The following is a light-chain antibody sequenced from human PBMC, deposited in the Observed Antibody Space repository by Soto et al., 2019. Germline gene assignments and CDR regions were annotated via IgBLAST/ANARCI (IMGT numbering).Light chain of an antibody. CDR3: QAYDYSLTASV. Sequence: QSVLTQPASVSGSPGQSITISCTGTSSDVGAYNYVSWYQHHPGKVPKLLIYEVTNRPSGVSDRFSGSKSGNTASLTISGLQAEDEADYYCQAYDYSLTASVFGGGTKLTVL. J-gene: IGLJ3*02. V-gene: IGLV2-14*01. CDR2: EVT. CDR1: SSDVGAYNY.